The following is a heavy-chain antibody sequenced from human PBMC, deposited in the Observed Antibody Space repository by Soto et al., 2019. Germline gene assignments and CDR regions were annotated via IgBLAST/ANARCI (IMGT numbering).Heavy chain of an antibody. V-gene: IGHV4-39*01. J-gene: IGHJ4*02. CDR3: ARHTTTGDFWSGYYNPFDY. D-gene: IGHD3-3*01. CDR1: GGSISSSSYY. CDR2: IYYSGST. Sequence: QLQLQESGPGLVKPSETLSLTCTVSGGSISSSSYYWGWIRQPPGKGLEWIGSIYYSGSTYYNPSLKSRVTISVDTSKNQFSLKLSSVTAADTAVYYCARHTTTGDFWSGYYNPFDYWGQGTLVTVSS.